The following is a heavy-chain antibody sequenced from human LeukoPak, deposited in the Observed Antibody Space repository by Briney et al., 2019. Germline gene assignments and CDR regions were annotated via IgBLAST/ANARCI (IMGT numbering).Heavy chain of an antibody. CDR3: ARAEGITMVRGVIIPPDY. J-gene: IGHJ4*02. CDR1: GFTFGSYS. Sequence: GGSLRLSCAASGFTFGSYSMNWVRQAPGKGLEWVGVISYDGSNKYYADSLKGRFTISRDNSKNTLYLQMNSLRAEDTAMYYCARAEGITMVRGVIIPPDYWGQGTLVTVSS. V-gene: IGHV3-30*03. CDR2: ISYDGSNK. D-gene: IGHD3-10*01.